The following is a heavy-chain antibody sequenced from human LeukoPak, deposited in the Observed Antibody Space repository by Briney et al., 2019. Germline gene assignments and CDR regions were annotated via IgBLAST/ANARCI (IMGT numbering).Heavy chain of an antibody. Sequence: ASVKVSCKASGYTFTGYYIHWVRQAPGQGLEWMGWINPNSGGTNYAQKFQGWVTMARDTSISTAYMELSRLRSDDTAVYYCARGVAGTAYYFDYWGQGTLVTVSS. V-gene: IGHV1-2*04. CDR3: ARGVAGTAYYFDY. CDR2: INPNSGGT. CDR1: GYTFTGYY. D-gene: IGHD6-19*01. J-gene: IGHJ4*02.